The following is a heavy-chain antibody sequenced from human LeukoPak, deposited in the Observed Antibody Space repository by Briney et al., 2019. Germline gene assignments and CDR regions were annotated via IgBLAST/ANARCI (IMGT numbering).Heavy chain of an antibody. D-gene: IGHD3-22*01. J-gene: IGHJ5*01. Sequence: ASVKVSCKASGYSFADYYMHWVRQAPGQGLEWMGWIKPNSGGTRSAQKFQGRVTMTRDTSISTAYMELSSLRYDDTAVYYCAREHYYDSSGSNWFDPWGQGTMVTVSS. CDR2: IKPNSGGT. CDR1: GYSFADYY. V-gene: IGHV1-2*02. CDR3: AREHYYDSSGSNWFDP.